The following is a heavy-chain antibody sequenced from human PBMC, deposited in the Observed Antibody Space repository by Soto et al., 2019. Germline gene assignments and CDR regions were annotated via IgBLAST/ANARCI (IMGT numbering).Heavy chain of an antibody. V-gene: IGHV6-1*01. D-gene: IGHD2-21*01. CDR2: TYYRSKWYN. CDR3: ARAHIKDYYYYYGMDV. J-gene: IGHJ6*02. CDR1: GDSVSSHSAA. Sequence: SQTLSLTCAISGDSVSSHSAAWNWIRQSPSRGLEWLGRTYYRSKWYNDYAVSVKSRITINPDTSKNQFSLQLNSVTPEDTAVYYCARAHIKDYYYYYGMDVWGQGTTVTVSS.